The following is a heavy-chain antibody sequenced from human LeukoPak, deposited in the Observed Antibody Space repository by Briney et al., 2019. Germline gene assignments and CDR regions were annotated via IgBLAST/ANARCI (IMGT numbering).Heavy chain of an antibody. CDR3: ARGAVLPFGDIGLGDAFDI. D-gene: IGHD3-10*01. J-gene: IGHJ3*02. V-gene: IGHV4-4*07. CDR1: GGSISSYY. CDR2: IYTSGST. Sequence: SETLSLTCTVSGGSISSYYWSWIRQPAGKGLEWIGRIYTSGSTNYNPSLKSRVTMSVDTSKNQFSLKLSSVTAADTAVYYCARGAVLPFGDIGLGDAFDIWGQGTMVAVSS.